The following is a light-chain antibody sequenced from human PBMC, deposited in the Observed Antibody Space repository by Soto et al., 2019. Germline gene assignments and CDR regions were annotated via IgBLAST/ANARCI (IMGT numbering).Light chain of an antibody. V-gene: IGKV4-1*01. CDR3: QQYNNWPFT. CDR2: WAS. Sequence: DIVMTQSPDSLAVSLGERATINCKSSQSILYSPNNKNYLAWYQQKPGQPPKLLIYWASTRESGVPDRFSGSGSGTHFTLTISSLQAEDFAIYYCQQYNNWPFTFGQGTKLEIK. CDR1: QSILYSPNNKNY. J-gene: IGKJ2*01.